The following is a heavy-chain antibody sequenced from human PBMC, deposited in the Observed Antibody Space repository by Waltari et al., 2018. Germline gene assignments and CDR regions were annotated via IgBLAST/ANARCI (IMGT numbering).Heavy chain of an antibody. Sequence: QVQLQESGPGLVKPSQTLSLSCTVSGGSIKSGSYYGNWIRLPAGKGLEWIGRVHTRGNTDYNPSLKSRVTISLDTSSNQFSLRMTSVTAADTSVYYCAQGFSPDWYVLPTEMFHVWGQGTTVIVSS. V-gene: IGHV4-61*02. CDR3: AQGFSPDWYVLPTEMFHV. CDR1: GGSIKSGSYY. CDR2: VHTRGNT. J-gene: IGHJ3*01. D-gene: IGHD3-9*01.